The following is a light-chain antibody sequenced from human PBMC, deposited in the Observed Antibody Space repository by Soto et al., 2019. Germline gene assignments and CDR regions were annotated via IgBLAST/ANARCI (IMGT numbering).Light chain of an antibody. Sequence: DIQMNQSPSTLSASVGDRVTITCRASQSISSWLAWYQQKPGKAPKLLNYKASRLESGVPSRLSGSGSGTEFTLTISNLQPEDFATYYCQQYNSYPTFGQGTKVEIK. CDR1: QSISSW. CDR3: QQYNSYPT. CDR2: KAS. V-gene: IGKV1-5*03. J-gene: IGKJ1*01.